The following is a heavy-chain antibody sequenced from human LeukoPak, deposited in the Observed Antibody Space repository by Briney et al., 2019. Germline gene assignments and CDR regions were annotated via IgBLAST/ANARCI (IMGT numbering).Heavy chain of an antibody. CDR1: GGSISSGGYS. Sequence: SETLSLTCAVSGGSISSGGYSWSWIRQPPGKGLEWIGYIYHSGSTYYNPSLKSRVTISVDTSKNQFSLKLSSVTAADTAVYYCARADSSSWYGYWGQGTLVTVSS. V-gene: IGHV4-30-2*01. CDR2: IYHSGST. J-gene: IGHJ4*02. D-gene: IGHD6-13*01. CDR3: ARADSSSWYGY.